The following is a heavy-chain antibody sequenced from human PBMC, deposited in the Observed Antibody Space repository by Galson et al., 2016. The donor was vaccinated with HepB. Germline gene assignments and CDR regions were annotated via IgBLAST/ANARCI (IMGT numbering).Heavy chain of an antibody. Sequence: SCKVSGGTFNSYVITWVRQAPGKGLEWVANIKQDGSEKYYVDSVKGRFTISRDNAKNSLYLQMNSLRAEDTAVYYCAREGLSDYGDYKYYYYALDVWGQGTTVTVSS. CDR2: IKQDGSEK. J-gene: IGHJ6*02. V-gene: IGHV3-7*01. CDR3: AREGLSDYGDYKYYYYALDV. CDR1: GGTFNSYV. D-gene: IGHD4-17*01.